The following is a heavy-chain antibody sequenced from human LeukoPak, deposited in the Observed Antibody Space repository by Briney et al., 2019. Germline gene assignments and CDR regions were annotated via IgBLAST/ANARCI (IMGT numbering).Heavy chain of an antibody. CDR1: GFTFSSYW. D-gene: IGHD2-15*01. CDR3: ARDSDVHCSGGRCTNFDY. CDR2: IKQDGSEK. J-gene: IGHJ4*02. Sequence: PGGSLRLSCAASGFTFSSYWMSWVRQAPGKGLEWVANIKQDGSEKYYVDSVKGRFTISRDNAKNSLYLQMNSLRAEDTAVYYCARDSDVHCSGGRCTNFDYWGQGTLVTVSS. V-gene: IGHV3-7*01.